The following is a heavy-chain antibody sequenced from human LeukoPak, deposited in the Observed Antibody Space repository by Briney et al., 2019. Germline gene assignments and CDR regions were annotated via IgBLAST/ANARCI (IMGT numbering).Heavy chain of an antibody. J-gene: IGHJ4*02. CDR1: GYTFTSYG. D-gene: IGHD6-13*01. V-gene: IGHV1-18*01. CDR2: ISTYNGDT. CDR3: ARDSSSWYYFDY. Sequence: ASVKVSCKASGYTFTSYGISWVRQAPGQGLEWMGWISTYNGDTNYAQKLQGRVTMTTDTSTSTAYMELRSLGSDDTAVYYCARDSSSWYYFDYWGQGILVTVSS.